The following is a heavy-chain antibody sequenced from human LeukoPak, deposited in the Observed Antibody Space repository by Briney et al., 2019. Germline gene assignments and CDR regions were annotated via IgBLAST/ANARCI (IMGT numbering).Heavy chain of an antibody. Sequence: GGSQRLSCAASGFTFSSYDMHWVRQGPGKGLEWVSGIDTAGGTYYAGSVKGRFTISRENAKNSFYLQMNSLRAGDTAVYFCTRRMRGLGSYSDAFDSWGQGTMVTVSS. CDR3: TRRMRGLGSYSDAFDS. D-gene: IGHD3-10*01. CDR1: GFTFSSYD. J-gene: IGHJ3*02. V-gene: IGHV3-13*04. CDR2: IDTAGGT.